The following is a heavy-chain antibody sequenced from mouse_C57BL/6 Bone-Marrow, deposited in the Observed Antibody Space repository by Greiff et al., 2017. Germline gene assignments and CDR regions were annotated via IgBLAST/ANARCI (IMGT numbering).Heavy chain of an antibody. J-gene: IGHJ4*01. Sequence: VQLQQPGAELVMPGASVKLSCKASGYTFTSYWMHWVKQRPGQGLEWIGEIDPSDSYTNYNQKFKGKSTLTVDQSSSTAYMQLSSLTSEDSAVYCCAREDGYYAMDYWGQGTSVTVSS. CDR1: GYTFTSYW. CDR2: IDPSDSYT. CDR3: AREDGYYAMDY. V-gene: IGHV1-69*01. D-gene: IGHD2-3*01.